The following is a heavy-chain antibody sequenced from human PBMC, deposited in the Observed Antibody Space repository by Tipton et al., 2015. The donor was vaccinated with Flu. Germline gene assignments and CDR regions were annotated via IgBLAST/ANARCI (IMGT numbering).Heavy chain of an antibody. CDR3: TTGVGRSDFDY. CDR2: IKSKNDAGTR. CDR1: GLTFSDVW. D-gene: IGHD1-26*01. V-gene: IGHV3-15*01. J-gene: IGHJ4*02. Sequence: SLRLSCAASGLTFSDVWLSWVRQAPGKGLEWVARIKSKNDAGTRDFAAPVRGRFAISRDDSKNTMYLQMDSLKTEDTAVYYCTTGVGRSDFDYWGQGTLVTVSS.